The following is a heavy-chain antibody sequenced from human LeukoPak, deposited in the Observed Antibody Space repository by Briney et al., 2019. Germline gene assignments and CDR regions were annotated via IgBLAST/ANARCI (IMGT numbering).Heavy chain of an antibody. V-gene: IGHV1-24*01. CDR1: GYTLTELS. J-gene: IGHJ4*02. CDR3: ATYHLFGSGSFLRMGFDS. D-gene: IGHD3-10*01. CDR2: YAPEDGKI. Sequence: ASVKASCKVFGYTLTELSMHWVRQAPGKGLEWMGGYAPEDGKIIYAQKFQGRVTVTEDTSTDTGYMEPTSLRSEDAAVYYCATYHLFGSGSFLRMGFDSWGQGTLVTVSS.